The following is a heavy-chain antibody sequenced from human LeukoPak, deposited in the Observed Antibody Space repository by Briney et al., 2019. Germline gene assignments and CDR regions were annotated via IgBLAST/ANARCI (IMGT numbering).Heavy chain of an antibody. J-gene: IGHJ4*02. CDR3: AKLGCSGGSCYLGLGFDY. V-gene: IGHV3-30*18. Sequence: PGGSLRLSCAASGFTFSSYGMPRLRQAPGKGLEGVAVISYDGSNKYYADSVKGRFTISRDNSKNTLYLQMNRLRGEDTAVYYCAKLGCSGGSCYLGLGFDYWGQGTLVTVSS. CDR2: ISYDGSNK. D-gene: IGHD2-15*01. CDR1: GFTFSSYG.